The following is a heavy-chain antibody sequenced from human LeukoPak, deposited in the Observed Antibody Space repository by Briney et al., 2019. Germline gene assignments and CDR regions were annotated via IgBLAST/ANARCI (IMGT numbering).Heavy chain of an antibody. V-gene: IGHV3-11*04. CDR2: ISSSGSTI. CDR3: ARDGNYYGPGSDVKYYFDY. Sequence: GGSLRLSCAASGFTFSDYYMSWIRQAPGKGLEWVSYISSSGSTIYYADSVKGRFTISRDNAKNSLYLQMNSLRAEDTAVYYCARDGNYYGPGSDVKYYFDYWGQGTLVTVSS. D-gene: IGHD3-10*01. J-gene: IGHJ4*02. CDR1: GFTFSDYY.